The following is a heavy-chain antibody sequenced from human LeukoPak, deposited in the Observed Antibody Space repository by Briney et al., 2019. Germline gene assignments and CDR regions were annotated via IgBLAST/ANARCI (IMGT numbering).Heavy chain of an antibody. CDR2: IRYDGSNK. CDR1: GFTFSSYG. D-gene: IGHD4-17*01. CDR3: ARDFGDYLHFDY. V-gene: IGHV3-30*02. Sequence: GGSLRLSCVASGFTFSSYGMHWVRQAPGKGLEWVAFIRYDGSNKYYADSVKGRFTISRDNSKNTLYLQMNSLRAEDTAVYYCARDFGDYLHFDYWGQGTLVTVSS. J-gene: IGHJ4*02.